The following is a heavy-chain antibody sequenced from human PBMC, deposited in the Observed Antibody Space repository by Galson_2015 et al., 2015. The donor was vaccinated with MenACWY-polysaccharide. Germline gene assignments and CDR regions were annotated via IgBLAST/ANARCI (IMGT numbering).Heavy chain of an antibody. V-gene: IGHV3-30*18. Sequence: SLRLSCAASGFTFSSYGMHWVRQAPGKGLEWVAVISYDGSNKYYADSVKGRFTISRDNSKNTLYLQMNSLRAEDTAVYYCAKGRGYDFWSGQYYYYGMDVWGQGTTVTVSS. D-gene: IGHD3-3*01. CDR2: ISYDGSNK. CDR1: GFTFSSYG. J-gene: IGHJ6*02. CDR3: AKGRGYDFWSGQYYYYGMDV.